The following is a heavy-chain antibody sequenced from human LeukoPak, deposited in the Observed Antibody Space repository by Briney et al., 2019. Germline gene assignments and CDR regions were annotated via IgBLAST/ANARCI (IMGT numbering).Heavy chain of an antibody. CDR2: ISSSDSTI. Sequence: PGGSLRLSCAASGFTFNDYYMSWIRQAPGKGLEWVSYISSSDSTIYYADSVKGRFTISRDNAKNSLYLQMNSLRAEDTAVYYCARDRGVTMVRGAPNYMDVWGKGTTVTVSS. V-gene: IGHV3-11*01. J-gene: IGHJ6*03. CDR1: GFTFNDYY. D-gene: IGHD3-10*01. CDR3: ARDRGVTMVRGAPNYMDV.